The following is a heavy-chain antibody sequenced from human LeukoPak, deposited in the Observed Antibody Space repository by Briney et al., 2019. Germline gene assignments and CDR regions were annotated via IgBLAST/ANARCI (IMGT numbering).Heavy chain of an antibody. J-gene: IGHJ6*03. CDR2: IGYDGSNK. D-gene: IGHD4-17*01. Sequence: SGGSLRLSCAASGFTFSSYGMHWVRQAPGKGLEWVAFIGYDGSNKYTADSARGRFTLSRENSKDTLYLQMNSLRAEDTAVYYCAKRGGTTVTTSNFHMDVWGKGTTVTVSS. V-gene: IGHV3-30*02. CDR1: GFTFSSYG. CDR3: AKRGGTTVTTSNFHMDV.